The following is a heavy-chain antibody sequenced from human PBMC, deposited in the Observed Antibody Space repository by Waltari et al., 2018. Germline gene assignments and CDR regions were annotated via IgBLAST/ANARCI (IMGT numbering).Heavy chain of an antibody. V-gene: IGHV3-30*18. CDR3: AKDAFGNTYLDH. D-gene: IGHD3-10*01. Sequence: QVQLVESGGGVVQPGMSLRLSCAASGFSLSHFGMHWVRQAPGKGLGWVGLASFDGSTTYYADSVRGRFTISRDNSKNTLYLDINTLRVDDTAIYYCAKDAFGNTYLDHWGQGTLVTVSS. J-gene: IGHJ5*02. CDR2: ASFDGSTT. CDR1: GFSLSHFG.